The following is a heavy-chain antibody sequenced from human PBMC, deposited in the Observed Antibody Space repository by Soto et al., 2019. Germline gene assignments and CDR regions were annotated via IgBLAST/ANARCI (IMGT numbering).Heavy chain of an antibody. CDR3: AIMNDFWSGQRAFDI. CDR1: GGSISSGGYY. CDR2: IYYSGST. J-gene: IGHJ3*02. V-gene: IGHV4-31*03. Sequence: SETLSLTCTVSGGSISSGGYYWSWIRQHPGKGLEWIGYIYYSGSTYYNPSLKSRVTISVDTSKNQFSLKLSSVTAADTAVYYCAIMNDFWSGQRAFDIWGQGTMVTVSS. D-gene: IGHD3-3*01.